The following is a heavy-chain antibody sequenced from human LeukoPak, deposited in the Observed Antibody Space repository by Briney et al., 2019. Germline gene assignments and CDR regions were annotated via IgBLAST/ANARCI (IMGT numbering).Heavy chain of an antibody. J-gene: IGHJ4*02. CDR2: IIPIFGTA. Sequence: SVKVSCKASGGTFSSYAISWVRQVPGQGLECMGRIIPIFGTANYAQKFQGRVTITTDESTSTAYMELSSLRSEDTAVYYCARDLIRGITMIVVEAYDYWGQGTLVTVSS. CDR3: ARDLIRGITMIVVEAYDY. D-gene: IGHD3-22*01. V-gene: IGHV1-69*05. CDR1: GGTFSSYA.